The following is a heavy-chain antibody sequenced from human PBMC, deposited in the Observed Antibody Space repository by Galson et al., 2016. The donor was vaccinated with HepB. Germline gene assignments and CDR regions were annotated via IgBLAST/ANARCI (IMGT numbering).Heavy chain of an antibody. D-gene: IGHD3-10*01. CDR2: IYDSGST. J-gene: IGHJ4*02. Sequence: ETLSLTCTVSGGSISSGDYYWSWIRQPPGKGLEWIGRIYDSGSTHYNPSLESRVTISVDKSKSQFSLKLSSVTAADTAMYYCARSPSMIRGVILDSWGQGTLVTVSS. V-gene: IGHV4-39*07. CDR1: GGSISSGDYY. CDR3: ARSPSMIRGVILDS.